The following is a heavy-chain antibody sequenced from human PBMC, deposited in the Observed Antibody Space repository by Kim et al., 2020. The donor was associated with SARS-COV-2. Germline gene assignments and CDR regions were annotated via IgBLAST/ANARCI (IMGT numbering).Heavy chain of an antibody. CDR2: ISTYNGNT. J-gene: IGHJ3*02. V-gene: IGHV1-18*01. Sequence: ASVKVSCKASGYTFTSYGISWVRQAPGQGLEWMGWISTYNGNTNYAQKLRGRVTMTTDTSTSTAYMELRSLRSDDTAVYYCARDPGDGYNYWLDIWGQGTMVTVSS. CDR1: GYTFTSYG. CDR3: ARDPGDGYNYWLDI. D-gene: IGHD5-12*01.